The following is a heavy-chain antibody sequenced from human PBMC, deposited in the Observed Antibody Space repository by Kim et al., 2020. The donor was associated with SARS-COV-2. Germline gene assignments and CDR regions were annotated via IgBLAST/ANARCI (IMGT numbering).Heavy chain of an antibody. CDR3: AREGDIVVVPAAMVGSWFDP. J-gene: IGHJ5*02. CDR2: IKPNSGGT. D-gene: IGHD2-2*01. V-gene: IGHV1-2*02. CDR1: GYTFTGYY. Sequence: ASVKVSCKASGYTFTGYYMHWVRQAPGQGLEWMGWIKPNSGGTNYAQKFQGRVTMTRDTSISTAYMELSRLRSDDTAVYYCAREGDIVVVPAAMVGSWFDPWGQGTLVTVSS.